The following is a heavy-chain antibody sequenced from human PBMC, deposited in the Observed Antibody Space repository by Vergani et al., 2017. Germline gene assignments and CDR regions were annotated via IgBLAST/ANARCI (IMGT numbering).Heavy chain of an antibody. J-gene: IGHJ4*02. CDR3: ARGSCLGGSCYKPLFDY. CDR2: IHTSGST. Sequence: QVQLQESGPGLVKPSQTLSLTCTVSGSSINSHNYYWSWIRQPAGKGLELIGRIHTSGSTNYNPSLKSRVTMSEDTSKNQFSLNLTSVTAADTAVYFCARGSCLGGSCYKPLFDYWGQGILVTVSS. CDR1: GSSINSHNYY. V-gene: IGHV4-61*02. D-gene: IGHD3-10*01.